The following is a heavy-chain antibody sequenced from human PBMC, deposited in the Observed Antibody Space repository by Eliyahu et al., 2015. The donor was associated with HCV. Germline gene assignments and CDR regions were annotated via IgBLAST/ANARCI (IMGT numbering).Heavy chain of an antibody. J-gene: IGHJ5*02. CDR1: GFSLSTPKMG. Sequence: QVTLKESGPVLVKPTETLTLTCTVSGFSLSTPKMGVSWIRHPPGKALEWLAHIFSDDEISYSTSLRSRLTISKDTPKSQVVLTMTNVDPGDTATYFCARIRYHDVLWEYWFDPWGQGTLVTVSS. V-gene: IGHV2-26*01. CDR3: ARIRYHDVLWEYWFDP. CDR2: IFSDDEI. D-gene: IGHD3-9*01.